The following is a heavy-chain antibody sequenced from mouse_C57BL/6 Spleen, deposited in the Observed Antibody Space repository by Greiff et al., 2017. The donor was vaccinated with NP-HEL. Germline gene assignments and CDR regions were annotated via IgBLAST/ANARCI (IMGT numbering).Heavy chain of an antibody. CDR1: GYTFTDYY. Sequence: QVQLKESGPELVKPGASVKISCKASGYTFTDYYINWVKQRPGQGLEWIGWIYPGSGNTKYNEKFKGKATLTVDTSSITAYMQLSSLTSEDSAVYFCARSGRDYDYGGYARDYWGQGTSVTVSS. D-gene: IGHD2-4*01. CDR2: IYPGSGNT. J-gene: IGHJ4*01. V-gene: IGHV1-84*01. CDR3: ARSGRDYDYGGYARDY.